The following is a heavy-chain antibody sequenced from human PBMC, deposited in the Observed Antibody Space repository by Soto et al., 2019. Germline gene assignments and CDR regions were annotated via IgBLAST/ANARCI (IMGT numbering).Heavy chain of an antibody. CDR3: ARERHCSSTSCYSLYYYGMDV. D-gene: IGHD2-2*02. J-gene: IGHJ6*02. CDR2: ISSSSSYI. V-gene: IGHV3-21*01. Sequence: PGGSLRLSCAASGFTFSRYSMNWVRQAPGKGLEWVSSISSSSSYIYYADSVKGRFTISRDNAKNSLYLQMNSLRAEDTAVYYCARERHCSSTSCYSLYYYGMDVWGQGTTVTVSS. CDR1: GFTFSRYS.